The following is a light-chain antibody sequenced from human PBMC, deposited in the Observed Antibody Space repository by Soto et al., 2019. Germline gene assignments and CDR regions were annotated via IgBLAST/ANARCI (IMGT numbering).Light chain of an antibody. Sequence: QSVLTQPASVSGSPGQSITISCTGTSSDVGGYNYVSWYQQHPGKAPKLMIYEVSNRPSGVSNRFSGSKSGNTASLTISGLQAEDEADYYCSSSTSSDTLLFGGGTKLPVL. CDR3: SSSTSSDTLL. CDR2: EVS. J-gene: IGLJ2*01. CDR1: SSDVGGYNY. V-gene: IGLV2-14*01.